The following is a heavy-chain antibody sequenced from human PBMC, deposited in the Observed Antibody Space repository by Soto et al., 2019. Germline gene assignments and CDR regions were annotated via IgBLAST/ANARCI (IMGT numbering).Heavy chain of an antibody. CDR3: ARAPLLEYCIGGICYSVPYYIDY. D-gene: IGHD2-15*01. CDR2: INHSGST. CDR1: GGSFSGYY. V-gene: IGHV4-34*01. J-gene: IGHJ4*02. Sequence: SETLSLTCAVYGGSFSGYYWSWIRQPPGKGLEWIGEINHSGSTNYNPSLKSRVTISVDTSKNQFSLKLSSVTAADTAVYYCARAPLLEYCIGGICYSVPYYIDYWGQGTLVTFSS.